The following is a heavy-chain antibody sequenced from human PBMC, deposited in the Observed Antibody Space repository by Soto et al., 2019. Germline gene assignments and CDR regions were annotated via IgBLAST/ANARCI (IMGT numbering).Heavy chain of an antibody. V-gene: IGHV4-31*03. J-gene: IGHJ3*02. CDR1: DGSISSGGYY. CDR2: IYSSGST. D-gene: IGHD3-3*01. CDR3: AREFYDAMGAFDI. Sequence: PSETLSLTCTVSDGSISSGGYYWSWIRQHPGKGLEWIGYIYSSGSTYYNPSLKSRVTILLDTSKNHFSLRLSSLTAADTAVYYCAREFYDAMGAFDIWGPGTMVTVSS.